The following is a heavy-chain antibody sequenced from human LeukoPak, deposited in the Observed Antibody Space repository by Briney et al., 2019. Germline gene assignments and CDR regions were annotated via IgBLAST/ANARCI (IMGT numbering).Heavy chain of an antibody. CDR3: AKGSGSTSPFYYYGMDV. CDR1: GFTFSSYA. D-gene: IGHD2-2*01. Sequence: PGGSLRLSCAASGFTFSSYAMHWVRQAPGKGLEWVSAISGSGGSTYYADSVKGRFTISRDNSKNTLYLQMNSLRAEDTAVYYCAKGSGSTSPFYYYGMDVWGQGTTVTVSS. J-gene: IGHJ6*02. V-gene: IGHV3-23*01. CDR2: ISGSGGST.